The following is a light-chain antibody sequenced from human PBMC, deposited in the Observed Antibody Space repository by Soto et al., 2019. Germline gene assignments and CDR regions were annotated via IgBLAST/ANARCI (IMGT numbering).Light chain of an antibody. CDR2: KAS. V-gene: IGKV1-5*03. Sequence: DIQMTQSPSTLSASVGDRVTITCRASQSISSWLAWYQQKPGKAPKLLIYKASSLEIGVPSRFSGSGSGNEFTLTISSLQPADFATYYCKQYNSYPSFGGGTKVEIK. J-gene: IGKJ4*01. CDR1: QSISSW. CDR3: KQYNSYPS.